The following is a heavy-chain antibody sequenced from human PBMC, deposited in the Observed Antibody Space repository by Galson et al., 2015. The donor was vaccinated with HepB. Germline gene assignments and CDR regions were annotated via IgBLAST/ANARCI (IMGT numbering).Heavy chain of an antibody. V-gene: IGHV3-48*01. CDR1: GFTFSSYS. Sequence: SLRLSCAASGFTFSSYSMNWVRQAPGKGLEWVSYISSSSSTIYYADSVKVRFTISRDNAKNSLYLQMNSLRAEDTAVYYCARGKFGESYYFDYWGQGTLVTASS. CDR2: ISSSSSTI. CDR3: ARGKFGESYYFDY. D-gene: IGHD3-10*01. J-gene: IGHJ4*02.